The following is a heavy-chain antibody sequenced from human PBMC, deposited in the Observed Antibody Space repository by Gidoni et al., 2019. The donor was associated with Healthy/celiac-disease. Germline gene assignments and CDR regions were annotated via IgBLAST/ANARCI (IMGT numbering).Heavy chain of an antibody. J-gene: IGHJ6*02. CDR1: GGSFSGYY. Sequence: QVQLQQWGAGLLKPSETLSLPCAVYGGSFSGYYWSWIRQPPGKGLEWIGEINHSGSTNYNPSLKSRVTISVDTSKNQFSLKLSSVTAADTAVYYCARKTRYYYYGMDVWGQGTTVTVSS. CDR3: ARKTRYYYYGMDV. V-gene: IGHV4-34*01. CDR2: INHSGST.